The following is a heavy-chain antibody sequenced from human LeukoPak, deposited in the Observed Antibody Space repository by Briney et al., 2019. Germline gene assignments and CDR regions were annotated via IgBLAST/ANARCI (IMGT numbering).Heavy chain of an antibody. CDR2: IYSGST. Sequence: SETLSLTCTVSGGSINSKDHFWGRVRQPPGKGLEWIATIYSGSTYHNPSLKSRVDISLDGSKNQFSLKLTSLTAADTAFYYCARVRSPNTGNYVSPGTPKHLDLWGRGTLVTVSS. J-gene: IGHJ5*02. CDR1: GGSINSKDHF. CDR3: ARVRSPNTGNYVSPGTPKHLDL. D-gene: IGHD1-1*01. V-gene: IGHV4-39*07.